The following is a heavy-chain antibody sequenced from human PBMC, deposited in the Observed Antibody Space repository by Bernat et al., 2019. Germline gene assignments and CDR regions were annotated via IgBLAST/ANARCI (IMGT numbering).Heavy chain of an antibody. J-gene: IGHJ4*02. CDR3: ARVSGYSSNRYSSK. CDR1: GGSISSSNW. D-gene: IGHD6-19*01. CDR2: ISHTGSP. V-gene: IGHV4-4*02. Sequence: QVQLQESGPGLVKPSGTLSLTCTVSGGSISSSNWWSWVRQPPGKGLEWIGEISHTGSPNYNPSLKSRVTITIDKSKNHFCLRLSSVTAANTAVDYCARVSGYSSNRYSSKWGQGILVTVSS.